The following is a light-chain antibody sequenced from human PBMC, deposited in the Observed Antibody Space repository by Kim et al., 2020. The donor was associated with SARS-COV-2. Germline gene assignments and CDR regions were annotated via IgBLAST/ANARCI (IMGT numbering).Light chain of an antibody. CDR2: QDT. V-gene: IGLV3-1*01. CDR3: QVWDSTTTV. CDR1: RLGHKY. J-gene: IGLJ2*01. Sequence: SYELTQPPSVSVSPGQTASITCSGDRLGHKYVCWYRHKPGQSPEVVIYQDTQRSSGIPERFSGSNSGNTATLTISGTQDVDEADYYCQVWDSTTTVFGGGTQLTVL.